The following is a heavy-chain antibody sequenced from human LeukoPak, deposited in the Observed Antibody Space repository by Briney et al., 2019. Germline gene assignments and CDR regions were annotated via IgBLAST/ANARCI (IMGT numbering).Heavy chain of an antibody. D-gene: IGHD3-22*01. V-gene: IGHV3-20*04. Sequence: GGSLRLSCAASGFTFDDYGMSWVRQAPGKGLEWVSGINWNGGSTGYADSVKGRFTISRDNAKNSLYLQMNSLRAEDTAVYYCARGAYYDSSGYYVNDAFDIWGQGTMVTVSS. CDR1: GFTFDDYG. CDR3: ARGAYYDSSGYYVNDAFDI. J-gene: IGHJ3*02. CDR2: INWNGGST.